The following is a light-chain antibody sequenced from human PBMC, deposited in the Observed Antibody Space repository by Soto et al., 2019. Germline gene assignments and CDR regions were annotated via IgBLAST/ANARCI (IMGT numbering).Light chain of an antibody. J-gene: IGLJ3*02. V-gene: IGLV4-60*02. CDR3: ETWDSNTWV. CDR2: LEGSGSY. CDR1: SGHSSYI. Sequence: QSVLTQSSSASASLGSSVKLTCTLSSGHSSYIIAWHQQQPGKAPRYLMKLEGSGSYNKGSGVPDRFSGSSSGADRYLTISNLQFEDEADYYRETWDSNTWVFGGGTKVTVL.